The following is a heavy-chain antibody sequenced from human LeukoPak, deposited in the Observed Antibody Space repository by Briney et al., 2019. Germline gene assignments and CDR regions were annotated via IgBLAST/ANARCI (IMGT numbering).Heavy chain of an antibody. J-gene: IGHJ2*01. Sequence: SETLSLTCAVYGGSFSGYYWSWLRQPPGKGLEWIGEVNHSGGTNYNPSLKSRVTISADSSKNQISLKLSSVTAAETAVYYCARCDSSSWSYWYFDLWGRGTLVTVSS. CDR3: ARCDSSSWSYWYFDL. CDR2: VNHSGGT. CDR1: GGSFSGYY. V-gene: IGHV4-34*01. D-gene: IGHD6-13*01.